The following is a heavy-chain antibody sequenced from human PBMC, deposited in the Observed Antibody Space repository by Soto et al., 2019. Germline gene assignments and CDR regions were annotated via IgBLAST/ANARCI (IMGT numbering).Heavy chain of an antibody. CDR2: INHSGST. J-gene: IGHJ1*01. Sequence: PSETLSLTCAVYGGSFIGYYWSWIRQPPGKGLEWIGEINHSGSTNYNPSLKSRVTISVDTSKNQFSLKLSSVTAADTAVYYCARGLSRNWFGGPFLQHWGQGTLVTVSS. D-gene: IGHD3-10*01. CDR1: GGSFIGYY. CDR3: ARGLSRNWFGGPFLQH. V-gene: IGHV4-34*01.